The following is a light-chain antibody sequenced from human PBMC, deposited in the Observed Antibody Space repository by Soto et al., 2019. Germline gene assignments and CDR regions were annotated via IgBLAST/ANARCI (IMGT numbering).Light chain of an antibody. Sequence: EVVMTQSPATLSVSPGERATLSCRASQSVTTNMAWYQQKPGQAPRLLIYGASTRATGIPARFSGSGSGTDFTLTISSLQSEDFAVYYCQQYGSSQFTFGPGTKVNIK. J-gene: IGKJ3*01. CDR2: GAS. V-gene: IGKV3-15*01. CDR3: QQYGSSQFT. CDR1: QSVTTN.